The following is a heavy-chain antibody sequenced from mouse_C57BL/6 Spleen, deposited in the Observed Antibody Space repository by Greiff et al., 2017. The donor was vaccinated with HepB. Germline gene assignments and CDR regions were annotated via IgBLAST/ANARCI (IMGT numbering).Heavy chain of an antibody. D-gene: IGHD2-4*01. CDR3: ARPIYDYDDEDHYYAMDY. Sequence: VQLQHSGAELVKPGASVKLSCKASGYTFTEYTIHWVKQRSGQGLEWIGWFYPGSGSIKYNEKFKDKATLTADKSSSTVYMELSRLTSEDSAVYFCARPIYDYDDEDHYYAMDYWGQGTSVTVSS. CDR1: GYTFTEYT. J-gene: IGHJ4*01. V-gene: IGHV1-62-2*01. CDR2: FYPGSGSI.